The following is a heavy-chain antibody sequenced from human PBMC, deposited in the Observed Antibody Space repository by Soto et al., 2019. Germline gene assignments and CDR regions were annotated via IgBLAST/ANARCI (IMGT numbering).Heavy chain of an antibody. V-gene: IGHV4-61*01. D-gene: IGHD3-22*01. Sequence: SETLCITWTVSGVSLDGGRYYWSWIRQPPGKGLEWIGYVYYSGTTNYNPFLKSRVTLSLDKSKNQFSLKMNSVTAADTAVYYCARDLQHLYDSSGYYGDAFDIWGQGTMVTVSS. J-gene: IGHJ3*02. CDR1: GVSLDGGRYY. CDR3: ARDLQHLYDSSGYYGDAFDI. CDR2: VYYSGTT.